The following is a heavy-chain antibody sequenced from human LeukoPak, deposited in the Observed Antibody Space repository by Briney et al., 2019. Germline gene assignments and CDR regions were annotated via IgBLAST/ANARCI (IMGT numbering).Heavy chain of an antibody. J-gene: IGHJ6*02. CDR2: ISAYNGNT. D-gene: IGHD4-17*01. CDR3: AREVRTDYGDYYYYYGMDV. V-gene: IGHV1-18*01. Sequence: ASVKVSCKASGYMFTSYGISWARQAPGQGLEWMGWISAYNGNTNYAQKLQGRVTMTTDTSTSTAYMELRSLRSDDTAVYYCAREVRTDYGDYYYYYGMDVWGQGTTVTVSS. CDR1: GYMFTSYG.